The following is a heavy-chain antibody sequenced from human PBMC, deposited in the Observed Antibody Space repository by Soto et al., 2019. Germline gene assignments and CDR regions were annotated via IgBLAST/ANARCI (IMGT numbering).Heavy chain of an antibody. V-gene: IGHV4-39*01. CDR3: ARHQLPGSSYYYYYYMDV. J-gene: IGHJ6*03. Sequence: PSETLSLTCTVSGVSISSSSYYWGWIRQPPGKELEWIGSIYYSGSTYYNPSFKSRVTISVDTSKNQFSLKLSSVTAADTAVYYCARHQLPGSSYYYYYYMDVWGKGTTVTVSS. CDR2: IYYSGST. CDR1: GVSISSSSYY. D-gene: IGHD6-6*01.